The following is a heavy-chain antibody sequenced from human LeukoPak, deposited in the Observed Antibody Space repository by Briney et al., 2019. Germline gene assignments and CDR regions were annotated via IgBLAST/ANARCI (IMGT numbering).Heavy chain of an antibody. CDR1: GFTFSSSW. Sequence: GGSLRLSCAASGFTFSSSWMSWVRQAPGKGLEWVANTKQDGSEKYYVDSVKGRFTISRDNAKNSLYLQMNSMRAEDTAVYYSARGQRLEWLYRSGAFDYWGQGTLVTASS. CDR3: ARGQRLEWLYRSGAFDY. D-gene: IGHD3-3*01. CDR2: TKQDGSEK. V-gene: IGHV3-7*01. J-gene: IGHJ4*02.